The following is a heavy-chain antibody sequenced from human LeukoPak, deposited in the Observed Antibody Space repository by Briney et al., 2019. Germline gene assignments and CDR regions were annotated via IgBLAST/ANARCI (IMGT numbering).Heavy chain of an antibody. Sequence: GGSLRLSCAASGFTFSSYSMNWVRQAPGKGLEWVSSISSSSSYIYYADSVKGRFTISRDNAKNSLYLQMNSLRAEDTAVYYCARDRFWTDYYYYIDVWGKGTTVTVSS. D-gene: IGHD3/OR15-3a*01. CDR3: ARDRFWTDYYYYIDV. V-gene: IGHV3-21*01. J-gene: IGHJ6*03. CDR1: GFTFSSYS. CDR2: ISSSSSYI.